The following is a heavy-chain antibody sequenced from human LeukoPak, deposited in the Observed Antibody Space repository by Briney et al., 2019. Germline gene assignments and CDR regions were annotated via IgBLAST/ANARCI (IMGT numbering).Heavy chain of an antibody. CDR1: GFTFSGYS. J-gene: IGHJ4*02. CDR2: FGTRSTSI. D-gene: IGHD3-22*01. CDR3: AREVSEGFDF. Sequence: GGPLRLSCTASGFTFSGYSMNWIRQAPGKGLEWVSSFGTRSTSIYHAGSVKGRFAISRDNAKNSLYLQMNSLRAEGTALYYCAREVSEGFDFWGQGTLVTVSS. V-gene: IGHV3-21*01.